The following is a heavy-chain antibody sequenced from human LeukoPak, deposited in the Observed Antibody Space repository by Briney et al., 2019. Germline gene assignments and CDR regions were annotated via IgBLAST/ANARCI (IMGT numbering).Heavy chain of an antibody. CDR1: GFTFSSYW. Sequence: GSLRLSCAASGFTFSSYWMSWVRQAPGKGLMWVSQINSDGSATSCADPVKGRCTISRVNAKNMLYLEMNSLRVEDTAVYFCTRDHGLDVWGQGTTVTVSS. CDR2: INSDGSAT. CDR3: TRDHGLDV. J-gene: IGHJ6*02. V-gene: IGHV3-74*01.